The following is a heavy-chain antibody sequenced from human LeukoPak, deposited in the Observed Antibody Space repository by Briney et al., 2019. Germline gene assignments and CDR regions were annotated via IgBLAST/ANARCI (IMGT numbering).Heavy chain of an antibody. J-gene: IGHJ4*02. D-gene: IGHD3-22*01. CDR1: GFTFSSYD. CDR3: ARGGGRGDYNERYYFDY. V-gene: IGHV3-30*02. CDR2: IRYDGGNK. Sequence: GGSLRLSCAASGFTFSSYDMHWVRQAPGKGLEWVAFIRYDGGNKYYADSVKGRFTISRDNAKNSLHLQMNSLTAEDTAVYYCARGGGRGDYNERYYFDYWGQGTLVTVSS.